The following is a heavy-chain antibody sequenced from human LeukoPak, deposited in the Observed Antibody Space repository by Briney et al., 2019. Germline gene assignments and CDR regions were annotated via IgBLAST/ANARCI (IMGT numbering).Heavy chain of an antibody. CDR2: VYYDGTS. Sequence: SETLSLTCTVSGGSINSHSYYWGWIRQPPGKGLEWIGSVYYDGTSYSNPSLKSRVGVFVDTPRDQFSLDLDVLPAADTALYYCVRHVSTNTGYFDSCGQGTLVSVSS. CDR1: GGSINSHSYY. J-gene: IGHJ4*02. V-gene: IGHV4-39*01. D-gene: IGHD5-24*01. CDR3: VRHVSTNTGYFDS.